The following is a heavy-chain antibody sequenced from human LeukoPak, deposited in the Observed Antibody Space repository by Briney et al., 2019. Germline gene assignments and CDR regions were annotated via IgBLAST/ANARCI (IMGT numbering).Heavy chain of an antibody. CDR3: ARGGPYDSSGYPFDY. V-gene: IGHV3-23*01. Sequence: GGSLRLSCAASGFTFNKFAMSWVRQAPGKGLEWVSGIIENGGETYYADSVKGRFTISRDNSKNTLYLQMNSLRAEDTAVYYCARGGPYDSSGYPFDYWGQGTLVTVSS. D-gene: IGHD3-22*01. CDR1: GFTFNKFA. J-gene: IGHJ4*02. CDR2: IIENGGET.